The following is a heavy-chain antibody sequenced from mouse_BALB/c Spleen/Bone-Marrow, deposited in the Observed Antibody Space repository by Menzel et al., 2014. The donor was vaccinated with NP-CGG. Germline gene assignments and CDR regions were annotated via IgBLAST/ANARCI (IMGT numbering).Heavy chain of an antibody. CDR3: ARHEKANYGNYAMDY. CDR2: INPSTGYT. D-gene: IGHD1-1*01. Sequence: VKLVESGAELAKPGASVKMSCKASGYTFTSYWMHWVKQRPGRGLEWIGYINPSTGYTEYNQKFKDKATLTADKSSSTVYMELSRLTSEDSAVYFCARHEKANYGNYAMDYWGQGTSVTVSS. J-gene: IGHJ4*01. V-gene: IGHV1-7*01. CDR1: GYTFTSYW.